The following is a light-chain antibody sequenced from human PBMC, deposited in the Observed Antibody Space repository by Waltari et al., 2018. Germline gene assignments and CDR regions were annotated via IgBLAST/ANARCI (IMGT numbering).Light chain of an antibody. CDR3: QKYGTLPGT. J-gene: IGKJ1*01. CDR1: HGVSRT. CDR2: DAS. Sequence: VLPQSPGTLSLSPGARAPFSCRASHGVSRTLAWYQQKTGQAPSLLIYDASRTATGIPDRCCGSGCRTDGSLIISRLEPEDFAVYYCQKYGTLPGTFGQGTKVEIK. V-gene: IGKV3-20*01.